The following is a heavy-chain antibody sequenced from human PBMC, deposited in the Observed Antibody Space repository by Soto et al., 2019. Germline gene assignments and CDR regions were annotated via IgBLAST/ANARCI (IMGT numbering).Heavy chain of an antibody. D-gene: IGHD2-15*01. J-gene: IGHJ4*02. V-gene: IGHV3-30-3*01. CDR2: ISYDGSNK. Sequence: QVQLVESGGGMVQPGRSLRLSCAASGFTFSSYAMHWVRQAPGKGLEWVAVISYDGSNKYYADSVKGRFTISRDNSKNTLYLQMNSLRAEDTAVYYCARDGADIVVVVAAPVLNYFDYWGQGTLVTVSS. CDR1: GFTFSSYA. CDR3: ARDGADIVVVVAAPVLNYFDY.